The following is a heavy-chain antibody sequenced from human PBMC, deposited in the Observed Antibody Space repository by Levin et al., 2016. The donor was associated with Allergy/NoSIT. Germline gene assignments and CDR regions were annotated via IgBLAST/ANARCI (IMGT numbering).Heavy chain of an antibody. J-gene: IGHJ3*02. CDR2: ISYDGSNK. D-gene: IGHD3-22*01. V-gene: IGHV3-30*18. Sequence: WIRQPPGKGLEWVAVISYDGSNKYYVDSVKGRFTISRDNSKNTLYLQMNSLRPEDTAVYYCAKESNYYDRRGAFDIWGQGTMVTVSS. CDR3: AKESNYYDRRGAFDI.